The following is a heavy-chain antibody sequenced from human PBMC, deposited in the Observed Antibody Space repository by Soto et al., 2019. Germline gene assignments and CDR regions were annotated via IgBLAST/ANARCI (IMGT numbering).Heavy chain of an antibody. D-gene: IGHD3-3*01. CDR2: INNDATYR. V-gene: IGHV3-11*06. J-gene: IGHJ4*02. CDR3: GKGDTIFGVVDD. CDR1: GFTFSDYF. Sequence: PGGSLRLSCAGSGFTFSDYFITWIRQAPGKGLEWISYINNDATYRKYADSVKGRFTVARDNAKNSVFLQMNSLRPEDTALYYCGKGDTIFGVVDDWGPGTLVTVSS.